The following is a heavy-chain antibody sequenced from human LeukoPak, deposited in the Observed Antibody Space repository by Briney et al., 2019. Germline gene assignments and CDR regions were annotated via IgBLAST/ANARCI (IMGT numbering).Heavy chain of an antibody. CDR2: IGTAGDT. J-gene: IGHJ6*02. D-gene: IGHD5-18*01. CDR3: ARGGLWSRPYYYGMDV. CDR1: GFTFSSYD. Sequence: GGSLRLSRAASGFTFSSYDMHWVRHATGKGLEWVSAIGTAGDTYYPGSVKGRFTISRENAKNSLYLQMNSLRAGDTAVYYCARGGLWSRPYYYGMDVWGQGTTVTVSS. V-gene: IGHV3-13*01.